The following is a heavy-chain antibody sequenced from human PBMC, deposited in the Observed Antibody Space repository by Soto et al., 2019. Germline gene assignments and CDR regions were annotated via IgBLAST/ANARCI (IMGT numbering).Heavy chain of an antibody. CDR2: MNPNSGNT. CDR1: GYTFTSYD. J-gene: IGHJ4*02. V-gene: IGHV1-8*01. Sequence: ASVKVSCKASGYTFTSYDINWVRQATGQGLEWMGRMNPNSGNTGYAQKFQGRVTMARDTSMSTVYMELSSLRSDDTAVYYCARDLAAADYWGQGTLVTVSS. D-gene: IGHD6-13*01. CDR3: ARDLAAADY.